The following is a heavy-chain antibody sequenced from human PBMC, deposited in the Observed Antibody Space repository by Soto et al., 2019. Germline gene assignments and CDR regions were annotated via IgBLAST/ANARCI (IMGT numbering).Heavy chain of an antibody. J-gene: IGHJ6*02. V-gene: IGHV3-21*01. CDR3: AREYTAWPLAYGLDV. CDR2: ISSRSDI. Sequence: PGLSRRLSCVGSGFTFSTYSINWVRQAPGKGLEWVSSISSRSDIYYADSVKGRFTISRDNAKNSVSLQMNSLRAEDTAVYYCAREYTAWPLAYGLDVWGQGTTVTVSS. D-gene: IGHD2-2*02. CDR1: GFTFSTYS.